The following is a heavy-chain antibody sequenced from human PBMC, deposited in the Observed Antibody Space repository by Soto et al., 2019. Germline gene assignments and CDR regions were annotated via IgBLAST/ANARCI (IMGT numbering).Heavy chain of an antibody. J-gene: IGHJ4*02. CDR2: ISYSDGS. D-gene: IGHD2-8*01. Sequence: PSETLSLTCTVSGGSISSRGSMSGRSFYWGWMRQPPGKGLEWIASISYSDGSFYNSSLKSRLTISVDTSKNQFSLSLRSVTAAATAVYYCESHRTFWPFDYLGQGTVVTVSS. V-gene: IGHV4-39*01. CDR3: ESHRTFWPFDY. CDR1: GGSISSRGSMSGRSFY.